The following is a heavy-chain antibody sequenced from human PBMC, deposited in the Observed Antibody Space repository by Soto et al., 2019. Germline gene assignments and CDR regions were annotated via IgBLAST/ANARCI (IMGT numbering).Heavy chain of an antibody. CDR1: GFTFISDA. D-gene: IGHD3-10*01. CDR2: ISGSGGST. V-gene: IGHV3-23*01. J-gene: IGHJ6*02. Sequence: PGGSLRLSCAASGFTFISDAMSWVRQAPGKGLEWVSAISGSGGSTYYADSVKGRFTISRDNSKNTLYLQMNSLRAEDTAVYYCAKPLVGGSGSYYKPPYYYYGMDVWGQGTTVTVSS. CDR3: AKPLVGGSGSYYKPPYYYYGMDV.